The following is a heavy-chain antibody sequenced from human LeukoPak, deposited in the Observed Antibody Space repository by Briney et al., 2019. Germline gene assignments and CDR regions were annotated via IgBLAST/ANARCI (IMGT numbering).Heavy chain of an antibody. CDR2: ISSSGSTI. CDR3: AREAGGGDDFWSGYSLNYFDY. Sequence: GGSLRLSCAASGFTFSSYSMNWVRQAPGKGLEWVSSISSSGSTIYYADSVKGRFTISRDNAKNSLYLQMNSLRAEDTAVYYCAREAGGGDDFWSGYSLNYFDYWGQGTLVTVSS. J-gene: IGHJ4*02. CDR1: GFTFSSYS. V-gene: IGHV3-48*04. D-gene: IGHD3-3*01.